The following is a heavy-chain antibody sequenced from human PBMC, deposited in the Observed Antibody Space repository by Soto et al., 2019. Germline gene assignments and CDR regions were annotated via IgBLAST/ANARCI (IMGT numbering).Heavy chain of an antibody. Sequence: GASVKVSCKASGGTFSDSVTSWVRQAPGQGLEWMGGIVPIFGKANLAEKFQDRVTITADESTSTAYMKLTSLRSEDTAVYYCARVRAGSTYYFDYCVQGTMVT. J-gene: IGHJ4*02. D-gene: IGHD1-7*01. CDR2: IVPIFGKA. V-gene: IGHV1-69*13. CDR1: GGTFSDSV. CDR3: ARVRAGSTYYFDY.